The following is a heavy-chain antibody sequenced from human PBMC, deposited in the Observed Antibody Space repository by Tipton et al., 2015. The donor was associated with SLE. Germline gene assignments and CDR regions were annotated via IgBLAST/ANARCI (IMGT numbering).Heavy chain of an antibody. D-gene: IGHD2-8*01. CDR3: ARALEGVSDQGDLGY. J-gene: IGHJ4*02. V-gene: IGHV4-4*08. CDR2: IYTSGST. CDR1: GGSISSHY. Sequence: TLSLTCTVSGGSISSHYWSWIRQPPGKGLEWIGHIYTSGSTNYNPSLKSRVTISVDTSKNQFSLKLSSVTAADTAVYYCARALEGVSDQGDLGYWGQGTLVTVS.